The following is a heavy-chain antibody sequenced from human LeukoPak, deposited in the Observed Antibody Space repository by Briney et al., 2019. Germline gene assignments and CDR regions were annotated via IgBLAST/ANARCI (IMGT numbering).Heavy chain of an antibody. J-gene: IGHJ4*02. D-gene: IGHD1-1*01. V-gene: IGHV3-23*01. Sequence: PGGSLRLSCAASGFTFSSYAMSWVRQAPGKGLEWVSAISGSGGSTYYADSVKGRFTISRDNSKNTLYLQMNSLGAEDTAVYYCAKDSTVTGNPGDLDYWGQGTLVTVSS. CDR3: AKDSTVTGNPGDLDY. CDR2: ISGSGGST. CDR1: GFTFSSYA.